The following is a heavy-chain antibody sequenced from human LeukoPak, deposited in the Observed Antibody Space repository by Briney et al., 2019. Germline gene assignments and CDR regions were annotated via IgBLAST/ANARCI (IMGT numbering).Heavy chain of an antibody. CDR3: AEASSGNKFDF. CDR2: ISGSGGST. CDR1: GFTFSSYA. Sequence: GGSLRLSCAASGFTFSSYAMSWVRQAPGKGLEWVSAISGSGGSTYYADSVKGRFTISRDNSQNTVYLQMNSLRADDTAVYYCAEASSGNKFDFWGQGTLVTVSS. D-gene: IGHD6-19*01. V-gene: IGHV3-23*01. J-gene: IGHJ4*02.